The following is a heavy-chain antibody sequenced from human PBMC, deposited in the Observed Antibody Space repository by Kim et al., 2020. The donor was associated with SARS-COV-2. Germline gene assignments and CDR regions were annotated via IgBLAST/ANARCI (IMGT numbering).Heavy chain of an antibody. Sequence: GGSLRLSCESSEFTFSRHGMNWVRQAPGKGLEWVSFISTSGSQIYYAESVKGRFTISRDDAKGTLYLQMKSLRVEDMAVYHCARGDGTLTGFNPPPLYF. CDR1: EFTFSRHG. J-gene: IGHJ2*01. CDR2: ISTSGSQI. V-gene: IGHV3-21*01. D-gene: IGHD3-9*01. CDR3: ARGDGTLTGFNPPPLYF.